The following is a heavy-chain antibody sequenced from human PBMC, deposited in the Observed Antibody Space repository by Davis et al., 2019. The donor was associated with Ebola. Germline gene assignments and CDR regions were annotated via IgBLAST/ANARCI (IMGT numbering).Heavy chain of an antibody. Sequence: PGGSLRLSCAASGFTFSKAWMSWVRQAPGKGLEWVSAIGGSGGITYYADSVKGRFTISRDNSKNTLYLQMNSLRYDDTADYYCARGHNYAHEYWGQGTLVTVSS. CDR1: GFTFSKAW. D-gene: IGHD4-11*01. CDR3: ARGHNYAHEY. CDR2: IGGSGGIT. V-gene: IGHV3-23*01. J-gene: IGHJ4*02.